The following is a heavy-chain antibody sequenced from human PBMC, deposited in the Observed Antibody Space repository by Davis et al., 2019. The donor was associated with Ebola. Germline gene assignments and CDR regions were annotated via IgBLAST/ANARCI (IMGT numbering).Heavy chain of an antibody. V-gene: IGHV4-59*01. D-gene: IGHD6-19*01. CDR3: ARARYSGWKGSDFVY. CDR2: IHYSGST. J-gene: IGHJ4*02. Sequence: SETLSLTCTVSGGSISSYYWSWIRQPPGKGLEWIAYIHYSGSTNYNPSLKSRVTISLDTSKNQFSLKLSSVTAADTAVYYCARARYSGWKGSDFVYWGQGTLVTVSS. CDR1: GGSISSYY.